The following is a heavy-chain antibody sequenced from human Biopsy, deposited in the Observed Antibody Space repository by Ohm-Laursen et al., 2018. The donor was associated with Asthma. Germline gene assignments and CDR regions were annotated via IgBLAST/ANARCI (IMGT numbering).Heavy chain of an antibody. CDR3: ARFVQAEEGVF. J-gene: IGHJ4*02. CDR2: IYSGGTS. Sequence: SLRLSCAASGFAVSRDHMLWVRQAPGKGLEWVSVIYSGGTSHTADSVRGRFTISRDNSKNSLHLQMNSLRAEDTAVYFCARFVQAEEGVFWGRGTRVTVSS. V-gene: IGHV3-66*01. CDR1: GFAVSRDH. D-gene: IGHD2-15*01.